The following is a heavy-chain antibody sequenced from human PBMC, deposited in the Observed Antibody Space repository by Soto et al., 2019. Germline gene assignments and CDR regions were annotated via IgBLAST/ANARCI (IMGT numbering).Heavy chain of an antibody. Sequence: GGSLRLSCAASGFTFSSYGMHWVRQAPGKGLEWVAVISYDGSNKYYADSVKGRFTISRDNSKNTLYLQMNSLRAEDTAVYYCAFGLLIFGVVIPTSYGMDVWGQGTTVTVSS. CDR1: GFTFSSYG. CDR3: AFGLLIFGVVIPTSYGMDV. D-gene: IGHD3-3*01. J-gene: IGHJ6*02. CDR2: ISYDGSNK. V-gene: IGHV3-30*03.